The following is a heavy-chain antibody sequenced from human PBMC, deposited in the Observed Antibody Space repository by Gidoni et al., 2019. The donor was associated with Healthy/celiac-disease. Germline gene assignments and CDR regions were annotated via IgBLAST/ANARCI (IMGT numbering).Heavy chain of an antibody. J-gene: IGHJ4*02. V-gene: IGHV4-4*07. CDR3: GRGVVPEGGIDY. Sequence: QVQLQESGPGLVKPSETLSLTCTVSGGSISSYYWSWIRQPAGKGLEWIGRIYTRGSTTYNPALKRRVTMSVDTSKNQFSLKLSSVTAADKAVYDCGRGVVPEGGIDYWGQGTLVTVSS. D-gene: IGHD2-2*01. CDR2: IYTRGST. CDR1: GGSISSYY.